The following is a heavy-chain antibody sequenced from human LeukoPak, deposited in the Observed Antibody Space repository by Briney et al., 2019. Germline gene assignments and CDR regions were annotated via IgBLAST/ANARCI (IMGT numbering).Heavy chain of an antibody. J-gene: IGHJ3*02. V-gene: IGHV1-2*02. D-gene: IGHD4-17*01. Sequence: GASVKLSCNASGYTFTGYYMHWVRQAPGQGLEWMGWINPNSGGTNYAQKSQRRVTMTRDTSISTTHIELSRLRSADRAGYYCAMDDYGDYLGAFDIWGEGTMVTVSS. CDR2: INPNSGGT. CDR1: GYTFTGYY. CDR3: AMDDYGDYLGAFDI.